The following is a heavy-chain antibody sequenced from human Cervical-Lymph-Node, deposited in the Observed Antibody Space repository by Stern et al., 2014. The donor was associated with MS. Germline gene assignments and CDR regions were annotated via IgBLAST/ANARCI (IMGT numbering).Heavy chain of an antibody. CDR3: ARVGYGRVRGYYYYGMDV. J-gene: IGHJ6*02. CDR2: IIPIFGPA. D-gene: IGHD4-17*01. Sequence: VQLVESGAEVKKPGSSVKVSCKASGGTFSSYAISWVRQAPGQGLEWMGGIIPIFGPANYAQKVQGRVTITADESTSTAYMELSSLRSEDTAVYYCARVGYGRVRGYYYYGMDVWGQGTTVTVSS. V-gene: IGHV1-69*01. CDR1: GGTFSSYA.